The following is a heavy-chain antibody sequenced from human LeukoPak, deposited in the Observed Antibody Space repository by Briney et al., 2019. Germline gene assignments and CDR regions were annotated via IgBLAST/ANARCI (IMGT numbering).Heavy chain of an antibody. V-gene: IGHV1-3*01. D-gene: IGHD3-22*01. CDR1: GYIFTSYA. CDR3: ARVADSREFDY. CDR2: INAGNGNT. J-gene: IGHJ4*02. Sequence: ASVKVSCKASGYIFTSYAMHWVRQAPGQRLEWMGWINAGNGNTKYSQKFQGRVTITRDTSASTVYMELSSLRSEDTAVYYCARVADSREFDYWGQGTLVTVSS.